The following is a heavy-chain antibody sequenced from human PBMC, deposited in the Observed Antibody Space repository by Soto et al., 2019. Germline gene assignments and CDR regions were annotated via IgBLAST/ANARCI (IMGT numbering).Heavy chain of an antibody. Sequence: SETLSLTCTVSGGSISSSSYYWGWIRQPPGKGLEWIGSIYYSGSTYYNPSLKSRVTISVDTSKNQFSLKLSSVTAADTAVYYCATYSSSWYVVYWGQGTLVSVSS. CDR2: IYYSGST. J-gene: IGHJ4*02. D-gene: IGHD6-13*01. CDR1: GGSISSSSYY. V-gene: IGHV4-39*01. CDR3: ATYSSSWYVVY.